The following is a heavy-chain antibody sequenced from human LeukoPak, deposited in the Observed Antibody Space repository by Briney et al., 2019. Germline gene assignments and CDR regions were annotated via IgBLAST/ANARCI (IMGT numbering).Heavy chain of an antibody. Sequence: GGSLRLSCAASGFTFSNYGMSWVRQAPGTGLEWVTGISGSGGNTYYTDSVKGRFTTSRDNSKNTLYLQMNNLRAEDTAIYYCAKSRLIYCTGGGCYGMDVWGQGTTVSVSS. CDR3: AKSRLIYCTGGGCYGMDV. J-gene: IGHJ6*02. V-gene: IGHV3-23*01. CDR1: GFTFSNYG. D-gene: IGHD2-8*02. CDR2: ISGSGGNT.